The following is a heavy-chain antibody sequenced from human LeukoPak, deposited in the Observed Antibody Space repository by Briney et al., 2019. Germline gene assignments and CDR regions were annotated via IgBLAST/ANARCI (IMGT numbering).Heavy chain of an antibody. CDR2: ISAYNGNT. Sequence: GASVKVSCKVSGYTFSRYAMNWVRQAPGQGLELMGWISAYNGNTKYAQKLQGRVTMTTDTSTSTAYMELRSLRSDDTAVYYCARARGGYDRYYFDYWGQGTLVTVSS. CDR3: ARARGGYDRYYFDY. CDR1: GYTFSRYA. D-gene: IGHD5-12*01. V-gene: IGHV1-18*01. J-gene: IGHJ4*02.